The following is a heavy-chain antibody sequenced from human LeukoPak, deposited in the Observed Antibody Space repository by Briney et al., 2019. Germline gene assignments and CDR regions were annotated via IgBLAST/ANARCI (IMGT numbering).Heavy chain of an antibody. V-gene: IGHV4-59*12. CDR3: ARVRYCSCGSCYSGLFDY. CDR2: ISSSGST. Sequence: PSETLSLTCTVSGGSISTYYWSWIRQPPGKGLEWIGYISSSGSTNYNPSLKSRVTMSVDTSKNQFSLRLTSLTAADTAVYYCARVRYCSCGSCYSGLFDYWGQGTLVSVSS. J-gene: IGHJ4*02. D-gene: IGHD2-15*01. CDR1: GGSISTYY.